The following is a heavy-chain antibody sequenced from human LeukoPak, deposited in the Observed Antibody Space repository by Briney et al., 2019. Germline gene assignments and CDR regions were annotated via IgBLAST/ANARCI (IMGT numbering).Heavy chain of an antibody. Sequence: ASVKVSCKALGYTFTRYYVHWVRQAPGQKLLWMGWINPNSGGTNYAQKFQGRVTMTRDTSISTAYMELSRLRSDDTAVYYCARDDYYGSGRHWGQGTLVTVSS. CDR2: INPNSGGT. J-gene: IGHJ1*01. CDR1: GYTFTRYY. D-gene: IGHD3-10*01. CDR3: ARDDYYGSGRH. V-gene: IGHV1-2*02.